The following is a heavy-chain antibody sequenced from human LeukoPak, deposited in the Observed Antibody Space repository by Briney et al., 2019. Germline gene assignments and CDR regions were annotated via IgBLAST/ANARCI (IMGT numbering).Heavy chain of an antibody. CDR1: GGSFSGYY. CDR2: INHSGST. Sequence: SETLSLTCAVYGGSFSGYYWSWIRQPPGKGLEWIGEINHSGSTNYNPSLKSRVTISVDTSKNQFSLKLSSVTAADTAVYYCARDHLYSSSWYRSNWFDPWGQGTLVTVSS. V-gene: IGHV4-34*01. D-gene: IGHD6-13*01. CDR3: ARDHLYSSSWYRSNWFDP. J-gene: IGHJ5*02.